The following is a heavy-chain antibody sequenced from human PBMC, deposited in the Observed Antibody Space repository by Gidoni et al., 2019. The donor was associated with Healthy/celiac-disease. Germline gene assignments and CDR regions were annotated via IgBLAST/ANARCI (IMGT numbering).Heavy chain of an antibody. V-gene: IGHV3-23*01. CDR2: ISGSGGST. CDR3: AKDIVVVVAATLDY. Sequence: EVQLLASGGGLVQPAGSLRLSCAAPAFTFSSYAMSWVRQAPGKGLAGVSAISGSGGSTYYADSVKGRFTISRDNSKNTMCLQMNSLRAEDTAVYYCAKDIVVVVAATLDYWGQGTLVTVSS. J-gene: IGHJ4*02. CDR1: AFTFSSYA. D-gene: IGHD2-15*01.